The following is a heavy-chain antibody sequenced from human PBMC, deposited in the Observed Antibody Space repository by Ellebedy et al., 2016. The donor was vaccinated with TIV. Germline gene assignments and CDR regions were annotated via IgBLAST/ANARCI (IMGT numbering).Heavy chain of an antibody. CDR1: GFTFSDYG. CDR2: ISNDGRSK. J-gene: IGHJ4*02. CDR3: AKGRGGGSDTSAPRYYFDY. Sequence: GESLKISCVASGFTFSDYGMHWVRQAPGKGLEWVAVISNDGRSKKHADSVKGRFTISRENSKKTLYLQMNRLRAEDTAVYYCAKGRGGGSDTSAPRYYFDYWGLGTLVTVSS. D-gene: IGHD3-22*01. V-gene: IGHV3-30*18.